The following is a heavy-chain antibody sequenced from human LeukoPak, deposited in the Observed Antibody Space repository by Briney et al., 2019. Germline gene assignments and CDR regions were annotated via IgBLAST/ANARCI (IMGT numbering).Heavy chain of an antibody. CDR3: ARDPGYCSSTSCLNAFDI. CDR2: ISSSSYI. D-gene: IGHD2-2*01. CDR1: GFTFSSYS. Sequence: GGSLRLSCAASGFTFSSYSMNWVRQAPGKGLEWVSSISSSSYIYYADSVKGRFTISRDNAKNSLYLQMNSLRAEDTAVYYCARDPGYCSSTSCLNAFDIWGQGTMVTVSS. J-gene: IGHJ3*02. V-gene: IGHV3-21*01.